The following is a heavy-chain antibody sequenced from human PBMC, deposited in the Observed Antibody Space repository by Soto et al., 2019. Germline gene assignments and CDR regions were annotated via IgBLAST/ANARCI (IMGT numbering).Heavy chain of an antibody. D-gene: IGHD3-22*01. CDR3: AKDLGDYDSSGDYYLGGFDP. CDR1: GFTFSSYA. V-gene: IGHV3-23*01. CDR2: ISGSGGST. J-gene: IGHJ5*02. Sequence: GGSLRLSCAASGFTFSSYAMSWVRQAPGKGLEWVSAISGSGGSTYYADSVKGRFTISRDNSKNTLYLQMNSLRAEDTAVYYCAKDLGDYDSSGDYYLGGFDPWGQGTLVTVSS.